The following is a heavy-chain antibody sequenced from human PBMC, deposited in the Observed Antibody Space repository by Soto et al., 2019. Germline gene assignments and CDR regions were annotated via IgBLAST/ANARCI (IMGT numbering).Heavy chain of an antibody. CDR2: MNPNSGNT. Sequence: ASVKVSCKASGYTFTSYDVNWVRQATGQGLEWMGWMNPNSGNTGYAQKFQGRVTMTRNTSISTAYMELSRLRSDDTAVYYCARGKYCTNGVCYTAYYYYGMDVWGQGTTVTVSS. D-gene: IGHD2-8*01. CDR3: ARGKYCTNGVCYTAYYYYGMDV. V-gene: IGHV1-8*01. CDR1: GYTFTSYD. J-gene: IGHJ6*02.